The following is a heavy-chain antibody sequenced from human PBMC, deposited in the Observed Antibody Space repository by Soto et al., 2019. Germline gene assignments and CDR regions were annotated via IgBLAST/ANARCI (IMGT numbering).Heavy chain of an antibody. V-gene: IGHV4-59*08. CDR3: ARRKVAAAGTNWFDP. CDR1: GGSISSYY. D-gene: IGHD6-13*01. J-gene: IGHJ5*02. Sequence: SETLSLTCTVSGGSISSYYWSWIRQPPGKGLEWIGYIYYSGSTNYNPSLKSRVTISVDTSKNQFSLKLSSVTAADTAVYYCARRKVAAAGTNWFDPWGQGTLVTVSS. CDR2: IYYSGST.